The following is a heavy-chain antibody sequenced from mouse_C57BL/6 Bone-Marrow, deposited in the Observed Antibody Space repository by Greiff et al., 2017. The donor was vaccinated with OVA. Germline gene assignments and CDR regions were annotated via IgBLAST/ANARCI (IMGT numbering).Heavy chain of an antibody. CDR2: ISSGGSYT. V-gene: IGHV5-6*01. J-gene: IGHJ3*01. Sequence: EVKLMESGGDLVKPGGSLKLSCAASGFTFSSYGMSWVRQTPDKRLEWVATISSGGSYTYYPDSVKGRFTISRDNAKNTLYLQMSSLKPEDTAMYYCARHEGFAYWGQGTLVTVSA. CDR1: GFTFSSYG. CDR3: ARHEGFAY.